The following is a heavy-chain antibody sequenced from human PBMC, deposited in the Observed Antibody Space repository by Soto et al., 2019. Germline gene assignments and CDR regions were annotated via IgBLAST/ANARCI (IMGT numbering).Heavy chain of an antibody. CDR3: AKCDIVVPPAYYMDG. J-gene: IGHJ6*03. V-gene: IGHV3-23*01. D-gene: IGHD2-15*01. CDR1: GFTFSSYA. CDR2: ISGRGGAT. Sequence: EIQLLESGGALVQPGGSLRLSCAASGFTFSSYAMSWVRQAPGKGLEWVSLISGRGGATYYADSVKGRFTISRDSSKNTLYLQMHNLRAEDTAIYYCAKCDIVVPPAYYMDGWGRGTTVTVS.